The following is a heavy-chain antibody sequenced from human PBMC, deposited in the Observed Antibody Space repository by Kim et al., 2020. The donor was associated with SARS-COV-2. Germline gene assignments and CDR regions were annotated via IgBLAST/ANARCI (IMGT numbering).Heavy chain of an antibody. V-gene: IGHV1-3*01. CDR2: NT. CDR3: AKTGSTSVDY. J-gene: IGHJ4*02. Sequence: NTKDSQKFQGRVTITRDTSATIVYMDLSSLGSEDTAVYYCAKTGSTSVDYWGQGTLVTVSS. D-gene: IGHD6-13*01.